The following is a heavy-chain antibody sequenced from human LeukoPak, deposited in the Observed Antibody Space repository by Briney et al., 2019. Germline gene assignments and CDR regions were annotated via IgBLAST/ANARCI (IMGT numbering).Heavy chain of an antibody. CDR3: ARSRSAEVPAAMGGYYYYYGMDV. CDR1: GYTFTGYY. J-gene: IGHJ6*02. CDR2: INPNSGGT. Sequence: APVKVSCKASGYTFTGYYMHWVRQAPGQGLEWMGWINPNSGGTNYAQKFQGRVTMTGDTSISTAYMELSRLRSDDTAVYYCARSRSAEVPAAMGGYYYYYGMDVWGQGTTVTVSS. V-gene: IGHV1-2*02. D-gene: IGHD2-2*01.